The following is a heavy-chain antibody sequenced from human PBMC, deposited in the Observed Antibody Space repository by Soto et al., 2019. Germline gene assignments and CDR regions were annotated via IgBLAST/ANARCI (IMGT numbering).Heavy chain of an antibody. J-gene: IGHJ6*02. CDR2: INPSGGST. D-gene: IGHD6-19*01. CDR3: ARDLAVALNYYYGMDV. Sequence: VNVSCKASGYTFTSYYMHWVRQAPGQGLEWMGIINPSGGSTSYAQKFQGRVTMTRDTSTSTVYMELSSLRSEDTAVYYCARDLAVALNYYYGMDVWGQGTTVTVSS. CDR1: GYTFTSYY. V-gene: IGHV1-46*01.